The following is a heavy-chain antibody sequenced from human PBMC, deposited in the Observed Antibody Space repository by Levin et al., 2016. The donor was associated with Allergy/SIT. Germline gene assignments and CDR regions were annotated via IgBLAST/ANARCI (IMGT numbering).Heavy chain of an antibody. D-gene: IGHD4-11*01. V-gene: IGHV1-69*06. J-gene: IGHJ4*02. Sequence: SVKVSCKASGGTFSSSVVSWVRQAPGQGLEWMGGIIPIFSTTRYAQKFQGRVTITADKSTNTAYMELSSLRSEDTAVYYCARGNDYSNYLVHWGQGTLVTVSS. CDR3: ARGNDYSNYLVH. CDR1: GGTFSSSV. CDR2: IIPIFSTT.